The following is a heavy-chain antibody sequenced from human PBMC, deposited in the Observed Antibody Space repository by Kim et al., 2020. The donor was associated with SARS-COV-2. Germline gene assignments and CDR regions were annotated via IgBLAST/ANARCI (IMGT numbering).Heavy chain of an antibody. CDR1: GFIFRNYW. Sequence: GGSLRLSCAASGFIFRNYWMSWVRQTPGKGLEWVANIKPDGSEASYVDSVRGRFTISRDNAKNSLYLQMNSLRAEDTAVYYCANGHRTELTSGWPWGHGSLVTVSS. D-gene: IGHD3-16*02. J-gene: IGHJ5*02. V-gene: IGHV3-7*03. CDR2: IKPDGSEA. CDR3: ANGHRTELTSGWP.